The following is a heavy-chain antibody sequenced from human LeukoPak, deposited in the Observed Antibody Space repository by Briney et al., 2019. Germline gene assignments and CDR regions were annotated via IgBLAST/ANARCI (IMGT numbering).Heavy chain of an antibody. CDR1: GFTLSSYW. D-gene: IGHD6-6*01. CDR3: ARGLISSSSSGDY. J-gene: IGHJ4*02. CDR2: INGEGSST. Sequence: GGSLRLSCAASGFTLSSYWMHWVRQVPGKGLVWVSRINGEGSSTSYADSVKGRFTISRDNAKNMLYLQMNSLRAEDTAVYYCARGLISSSSSGDYWGQGSLVTVSS. V-gene: IGHV3-74*01.